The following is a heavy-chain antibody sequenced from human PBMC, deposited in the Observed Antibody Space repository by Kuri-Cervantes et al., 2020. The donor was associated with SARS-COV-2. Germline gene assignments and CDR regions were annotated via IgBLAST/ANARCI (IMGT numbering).Heavy chain of an antibody. CDR3: ARGGDSSGYYYYYYYYMDV. CDR2: INHSGST. V-gene: IGHV4-34*01. J-gene: IGHJ6*03. D-gene: IGHD3-22*01. Sequence: SQTLSLTCAVYGGSFSGYYWSWTRQPPGKGLEWIGEINHSGSTNYNPSLKSRVTISVDTSKNQFSLKLSSVTAADTAVYYCARGGDSSGYYYYYYYYMDVWGKGTTVTVSS. CDR1: GGSFSGYY.